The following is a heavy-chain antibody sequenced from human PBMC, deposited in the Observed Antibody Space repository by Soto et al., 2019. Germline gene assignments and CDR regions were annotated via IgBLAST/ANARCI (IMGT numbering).Heavy chain of an antibody. CDR2: IIPIFGTA. D-gene: IGHD3-10*01. J-gene: IGHJ4*02. CDR1: GGTFSSYA. V-gene: IGHV1-69*13. CDR3: AKLHGDYYGSGSSSYYFDY. Sequence: ASVKVSCKASGGTFSSYAISWVRQAPRQGLEWMGGIIPIFGTANYAQKFQGRVTITADESTSTAYMELSSLRSEDTAVYYCAKLHGDYYGSGSSSYYFDYCGQGTLVTVSS.